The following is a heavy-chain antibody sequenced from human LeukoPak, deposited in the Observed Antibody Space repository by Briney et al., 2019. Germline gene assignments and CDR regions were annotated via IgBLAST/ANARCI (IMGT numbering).Heavy chain of an antibody. J-gene: IGHJ4*02. CDR3: ATDRDNGDWQKRFDS. D-gene: IGHD2-21*02. V-gene: IGHV3-7*01. CDR2: INQDASEI. Sequence: GGSLRLSCAVSGFTFSTYWTNWYRQAPGKGLEWVGNINQDASEINYVDSVRGRFTISRDNSKRSLHLQMNSLRAEDTAVYYCATDRDNGDWQKRFDSWGQGTLVTVSS. CDR1: GFTFSTYW.